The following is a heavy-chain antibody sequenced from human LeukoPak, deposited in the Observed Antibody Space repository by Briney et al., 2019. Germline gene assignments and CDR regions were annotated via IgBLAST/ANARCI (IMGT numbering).Heavy chain of an antibody. CDR3: ATDGGSSTPYDFDY. D-gene: IGHD6-6*01. CDR2: FDPEDGET. J-gene: IGHJ4*02. V-gene: IGHV1-24*01. CDR1: GYTLTELS. Sequence: GASVKVSCKVSGYTLTELSMHWVRQAPGKGLEWMGGFDPEDGETIYAQKFQGRVTMTEDTSTDTAYMELSSLRSEDTAVYYCATDGGSSTPYDFDYWGQGTLVTVSS.